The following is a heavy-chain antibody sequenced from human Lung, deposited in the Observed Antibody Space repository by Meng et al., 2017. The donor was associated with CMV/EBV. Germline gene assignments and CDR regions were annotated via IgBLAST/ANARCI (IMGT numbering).Heavy chain of an antibody. Sequence: QVPLLQSGPEVKKPGASVRVSCKASGYTFGSYGIGWVRQAPGQGLEWMGWFVNYVDTYPAPKFQGRVTMTTDTHTNTTFMELRSLTSDDTAVYYCASGTPGRSYCDYWGQGTLVTVSS. V-gene: IGHV1-18*01. CDR2: FVNYVDT. D-gene: IGHD2-15*01. J-gene: IGHJ4*02. CDR3: ASGTPGRSYCDY. CDR1: GYTFGSYG.